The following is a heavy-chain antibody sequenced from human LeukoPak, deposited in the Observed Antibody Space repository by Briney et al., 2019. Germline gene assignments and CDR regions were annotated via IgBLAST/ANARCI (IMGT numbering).Heavy chain of an antibody. CDR1: GGSISSSNW. CDR3: ASGSYGSIDY. J-gene: IGHJ4*02. V-gene: IGHV4-4*02. D-gene: IGHD1-26*01. Sequence: SETLSLTCAVSGGSISSSNWWSWVRQPPGKGLEWIGEIYHSGSTNYNPSLKGRVTISVDKSKNQFSLKLSSVTAADTAVYYCASGSYGSIDYWGQGTLVTVSS. CDR2: IYHSGST.